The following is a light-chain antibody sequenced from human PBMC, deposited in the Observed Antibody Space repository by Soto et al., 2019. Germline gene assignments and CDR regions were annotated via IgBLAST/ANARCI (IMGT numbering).Light chain of an antibody. CDR2: TSS. V-gene: IGKV1-39*01. CDR1: QSISSY. Sequence: DIQMTQSPSSLSASVLYIVAITCLASQSISSYLNWYQQKPGKAPKLLIYTSSSLQSGVPSRFSDSGSGTDFTLTISSLQPEDSATYYCQQSYSTPLTFGPGTKVDIK. CDR3: QQSYSTPLT. J-gene: IGKJ3*01.